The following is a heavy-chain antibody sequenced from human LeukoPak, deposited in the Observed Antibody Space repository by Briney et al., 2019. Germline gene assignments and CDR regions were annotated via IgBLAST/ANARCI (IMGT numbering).Heavy chain of an antibody. V-gene: IGHV4-59*01. D-gene: IGHD3-10*01. CDR3: ARVSLVRGAVEY. CDR2: IDYSGST. J-gene: IGHJ4*02. Sequence: PSETLSLTCVVSGGSLTTYYWSWIRQPPGKGLDYIGYIDYSGSTNYNPSLKSRVPISIDTSKNQFSLKVNSVTAADTAVYYCARVSLVRGAVEYWGQGSLVTVSS. CDR1: GGSLTTYY.